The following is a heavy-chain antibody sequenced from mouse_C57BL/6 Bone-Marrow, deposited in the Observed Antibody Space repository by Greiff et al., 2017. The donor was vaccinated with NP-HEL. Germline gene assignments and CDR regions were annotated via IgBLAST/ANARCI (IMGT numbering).Heavy chain of an antibody. D-gene: IGHD1-1*01. Sequence: EVHLVESGGDLVKPGGSLKLSCAASGFTFSSYGMSWVRQTPDKRLEWVATISSGGSYTYYPDSVKGRFTISRDNAKNTLYLQMSSLKSEDTAMYYCARGYYSYWYFDVWGTGTTVTVSS. CDR1: GFTFSSYG. CDR2: ISSGGSYT. J-gene: IGHJ1*03. V-gene: IGHV5-6*01. CDR3: ARGYYSYWYFDV.